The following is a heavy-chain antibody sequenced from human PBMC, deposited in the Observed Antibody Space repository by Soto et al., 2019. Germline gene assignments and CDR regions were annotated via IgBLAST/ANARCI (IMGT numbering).Heavy chain of an antibody. V-gene: IGHV1-2*02. CDR2: ISPKSGGT. Sequence: QVELVQSGAEVKESGASVKVSCKAFGYTFTGYYIHWVRQAPGQGLEWVGEISPKSGGTRYAQKFQGRVTMTKDTSITTVYMELSNLSPDDTAVYYCGRGRSGELVVFYWGQGTLVTVHS. J-gene: IGHJ4*02. CDR1: GYTFTGYY. D-gene: IGHD1-7*01. CDR3: GRGRSGELVVFY.